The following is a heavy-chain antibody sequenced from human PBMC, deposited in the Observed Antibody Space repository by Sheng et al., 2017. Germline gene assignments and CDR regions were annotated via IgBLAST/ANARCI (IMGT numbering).Heavy chain of an antibody. Sequence: QVQLVQSGAEVKKPGSSVKVSCKASGGTFSSYAISWVRQAPGQGLEWMGGIIPIFGTANYAQKFQGRVTITADESTSTAYMELSSLRSEDTAVYYCARGKMITFGGVIEIRDGFAYWGQGTLVTVSS. D-gene: IGHD3-16*02. CDR1: GGTFSSYA. CDR3: ARGKMITFGGVIEIRDGFAY. CDR2: IIPIFGTA. V-gene: IGHV1-69*13. J-gene: IGHJ4*02.